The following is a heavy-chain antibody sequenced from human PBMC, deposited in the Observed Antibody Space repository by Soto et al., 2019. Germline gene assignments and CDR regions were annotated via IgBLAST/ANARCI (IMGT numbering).Heavy chain of an antibody. CDR1: GYSFTNYG. J-gene: IGHJ3*02. CDR3: ARSGTAIHDAFDI. V-gene: IGHV1-69*04. Sequence: ASVKVSCKASGYSFTNYGVTWVRQAPGQGLEWMGRIIPILGIANYAQKFQGRVTITADKSTSTAYMELSSLRSEDTAVYYCARSGTAIHDAFDIWGQGTMVTVSS. D-gene: IGHD1-7*01. CDR2: IIPILGIA.